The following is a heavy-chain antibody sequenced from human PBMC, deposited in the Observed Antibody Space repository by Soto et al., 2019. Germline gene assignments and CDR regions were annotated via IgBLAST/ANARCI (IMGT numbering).Heavy chain of an antibody. Sequence: SVKVSCKASGGTFSSDAISWVRQAPGQRLEWIGWIVVGSGNTNYAQKFQERVTITRDMSTSTAYMELSSLRSEDTAVYYCAAPYDFWSGLPAGNWFDPWGQGTLVTVSS. D-gene: IGHD3-3*01. CDR2: IVVGSGNT. V-gene: IGHV1-58*02. CDR3: AAPYDFWSGLPAGNWFDP. J-gene: IGHJ5*02. CDR1: GGTFSSDA.